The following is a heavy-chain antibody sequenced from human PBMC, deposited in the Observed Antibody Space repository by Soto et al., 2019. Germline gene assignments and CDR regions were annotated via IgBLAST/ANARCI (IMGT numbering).Heavy chain of an antibody. D-gene: IGHD4-17*01. V-gene: IGHV3-30*04. CDR3: AKEPYGDPYAFDI. J-gene: IGHJ3*02. CDR2: ISYDGSNK. CDR1: GFTFGDYA. Sequence: PGGSLRLSCTASGFTFGDYAMSWFRQAPGKGLEWVAVISYDGSNKYYADSVKGRFTISRDNSKNTLYLQMNSLRAEDTAVYYCAKEPYGDPYAFDIWGQGTMVTVSS.